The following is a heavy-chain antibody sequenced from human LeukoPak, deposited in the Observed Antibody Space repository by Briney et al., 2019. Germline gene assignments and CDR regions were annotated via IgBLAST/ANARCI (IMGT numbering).Heavy chain of an antibody. V-gene: IGHV3-21*01. CDR1: GFTFSSCS. CDR3: ARAEQRYYYDTSGLRLPDY. CDR2: ISSTSSYI. J-gene: IGHJ4*02. Sequence: GGSLRLSCAASGFTFSSCSMNWVRQAPGKGLEWVSSISSTSSYISYTDSVKGRFTNSRDNAKNSLYLQMNSLRAEDTAVYYCARAEQRYYYDTSGLRLPDYWGQGTLVTVSS. D-gene: IGHD3-22*01.